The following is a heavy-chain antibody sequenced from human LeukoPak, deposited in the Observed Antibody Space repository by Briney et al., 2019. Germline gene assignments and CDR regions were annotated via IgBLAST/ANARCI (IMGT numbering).Heavy chain of an antibody. CDR3: AKDHSLPDYSGDY. CDR1: GFTFSSYA. CDR2: ISYDGSNK. Sequence: PGGSLRLSCAASGFTFSSYAMHWVRQAPGKGLEWVAVISYDGSNKYYADSVKGRFTISKDNSKNTLYLQMNSLRAEDTAVYYCAKDHSLPDYSGDYWGQGTLVTVSS. V-gene: IGHV3-30-3*01. D-gene: IGHD4-11*01. J-gene: IGHJ4*02.